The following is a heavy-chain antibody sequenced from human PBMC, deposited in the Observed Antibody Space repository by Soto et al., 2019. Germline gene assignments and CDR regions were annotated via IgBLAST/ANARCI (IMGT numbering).Heavy chain of an antibody. CDR3: ARHVSYDSPMDV. V-gene: IGHV5-51*01. CDR1: GYSFTSYW. J-gene: IGHJ6*04. Sequence: GESLKISCKGSGYSFTSYWIGWVRQMPGKGLEWMVIIYPCESDTRYSTSFQGQVTISADKSISTAYLQWSSLKASDTAMYYCARHVSYDSPMDVWGKGTTVTVSS. D-gene: IGHD3-3*01. CDR2: IYPCESDT.